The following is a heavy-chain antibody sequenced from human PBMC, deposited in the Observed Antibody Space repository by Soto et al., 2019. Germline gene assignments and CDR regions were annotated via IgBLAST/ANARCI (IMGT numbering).Heavy chain of an antibody. Sequence: PSVKVSCKASGGTFSSYAISWVRQAPGQGLEWTGGIIPIFGTANYAQKFQGRVTITADESTSTAYMELSSLRSEDTAVYYCGGIAAAGHYYYYGMDVWGQGTTVTVSS. CDR3: GGIAAAGHYYYYGMDV. D-gene: IGHD6-13*01. CDR2: IIPIFGTA. V-gene: IGHV1-69*13. J-gene: IGHJ6*02. CDR1: GGTFSSYA.